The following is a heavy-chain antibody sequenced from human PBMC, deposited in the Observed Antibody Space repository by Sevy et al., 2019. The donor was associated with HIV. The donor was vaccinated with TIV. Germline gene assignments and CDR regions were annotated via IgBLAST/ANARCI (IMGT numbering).Heavy chain of an antibody. Sequence: GGSLRLSCAASGFAFSSYSMNWVRQAPGKGLEWVSSISSSSSYIYYADSVKGRFTISRDNAKNSLYLQMNSLRAEDTAVYYCARVSGYSGYDFDYWGQGTLVTVSS. CDR1: GFAFSSYS. V-gene: IGHV3-21*01. CDR3: ARVSGYSGYDFDY. D-gene: IGHD5-12*01. J-gene: IGHJ4*02. CDR2: ISSSSSYI.